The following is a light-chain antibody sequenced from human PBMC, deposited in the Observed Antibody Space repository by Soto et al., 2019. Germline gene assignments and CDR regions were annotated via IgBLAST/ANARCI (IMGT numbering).Light chain of an antibody. J-gene: IGLJ2*01. CDR2: AVS. CDR1: SSDVGGYNY. Sequence: QSVLTQPASVSGSPGQPITISCTGTSSDVGGYNYVSWYQQHPGKAPKLMIYAVSNRPSGVSNRFSGSKSGNTASLTISGLQAEDEADYYCSSYTSSSTVVFGGGTKLTVL. V-gene: IGLV2-14*01. CDR3: SSYTSSSTVV.